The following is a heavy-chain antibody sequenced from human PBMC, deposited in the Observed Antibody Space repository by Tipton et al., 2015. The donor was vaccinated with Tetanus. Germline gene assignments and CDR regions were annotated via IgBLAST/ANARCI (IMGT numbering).Heavy chain of an antibody. D-gene: IGHD3-22*01. CDR2: IRSKANSYAT. J-gene: IGHJ4*02. V-gene: IGHV3-73*01. CDR3: ARDPETKAYYYDSSGYTPFDY. CDR1: GFTFSGSA. Sequence: SLRLSCAASGFTFSGSAMHWVRQASGKGLEWVGRIRSKANSYATAYAASVKGRFTISRDNAKNSLYLQMNSLRAEDTAVYYCARDPETKAYYYDSSGYTPFDYWGQGTLVTVSS.